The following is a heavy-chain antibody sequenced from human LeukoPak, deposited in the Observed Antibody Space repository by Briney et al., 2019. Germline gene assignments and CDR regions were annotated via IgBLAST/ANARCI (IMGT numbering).Heavy chain of an antibody. V-gene: IGHV3-11*05. Sequence: GGSLCLSCAASGFTFSDYYMSWIRQAPGKGLEWVSYISRSSSDTNYADSVKDRFTISRDNAKNSLYLQMNGLRAEDTAVYYCARGLTTVTSLASYGGQGTLVSVSS. J-gene: IGHJ4*02. CDR3: ARGLTTVTSLASY. CDR1: GFTFSDYY. D-gene: IGHD4-17*01. CDR2: ISRSSSDT.